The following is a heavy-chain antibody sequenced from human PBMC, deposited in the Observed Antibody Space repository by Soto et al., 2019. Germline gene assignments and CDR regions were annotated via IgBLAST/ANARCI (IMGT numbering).Heavy chain of an antibody. D-gene: IGHD1-26*01. Sequence: QLQLQESGPGLVKPSETLSLTCTVSGGSISSTTYYWTWIRQPPGKGLEWIGTIYYSGSTYYNPSLKSRVTISVDTSKSQFSLNLSSVTAADTAVYYCARPLSMGATQLNAFDIWGQGTMVTVSS. CDR2: IYYSGST. V-gene: IGHV4-39*01. CDR1: GGSISSTTYY. CDR3: ARPLSMGATQLNAFDI. J-gene: IGHJ3*02.